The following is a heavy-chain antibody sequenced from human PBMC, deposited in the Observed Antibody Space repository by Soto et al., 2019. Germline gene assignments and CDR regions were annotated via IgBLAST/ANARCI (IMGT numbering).Heavy chain of an antibody. CDR1: GFTFSNYA. Sequence: GGSLRVSCAASGFTFSNYAMSWVRQAPGKGLEWVSGISASGGNTYYADSVKGRFTISRDNSNNTLFLQMNSLRAEDTAVYYCTKAISIFGGTYYYYGMDVWGQGITVTVS. D-gene: IGHD3-3*01. CDR2: ISASGGNT. CDR3: TKAISIFGGTYYYYGMDV. J-gene: IGHJ6*02. V-gene: IGHV3-23*01.